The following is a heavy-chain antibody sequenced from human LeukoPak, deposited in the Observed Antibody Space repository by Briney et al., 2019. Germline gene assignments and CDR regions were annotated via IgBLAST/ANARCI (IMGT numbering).Heavy chain of an antibody. CDR2: IKQDGSDK. J-gene: IGHJ3*01. V-gene: IGHV3-7*01. D-gene: IGHD3-10*01. CDR1: GFTFSSYG. Sequence: GGSLRLSCAASGFTFSSYGMSWVRQAPGKGLEWVANIKQDGSDKYYVDSVKGRFTISRDNAKNSLYLQMNSLRAEDSALYYCARERRGGDAFDLWGQGTMVTVSS. CDR3: ARERRGGDAFDL.